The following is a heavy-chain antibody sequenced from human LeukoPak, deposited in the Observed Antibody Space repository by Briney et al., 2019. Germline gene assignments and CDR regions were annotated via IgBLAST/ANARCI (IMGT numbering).Heavy chain of an antibody. CDR3: GRIAINENNGMDV. CDR2: SRNKASSYTT. V-gene: IGHV3-72*01. Sequence: GGSQRLSCAASGFKFSDHYIDWVRQAPGKGLEWVGRSRNKASSYTTEYAASVEGRFTISRDVSESSLYLQMNSLRIEDTAVYYCGRIAINENNGMDVWGQGTTVTVSS. D-gene: IGHD1/OR15-1a*01. J-gene: IGHJ6*02. CDR1: GFKFSDHY.